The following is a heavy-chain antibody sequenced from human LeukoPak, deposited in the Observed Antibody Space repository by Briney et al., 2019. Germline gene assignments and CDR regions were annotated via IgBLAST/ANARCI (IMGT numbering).Heavy chain of an antibody. CDR2: IYSGGST. J-gene: IGHJ3*02. V-gene: IGHV4-59*08. D-gene: IGHD6-19*01. Sequence: SETLSLTCTVSGGSFNSHYLNWIRQPPGRGLEWIGYIYSGGSTSYNPSLKSRVTISEDTPNTHFSLKVTSVTAADTAVYCCARRRQFAFDIWGQGTMVTVSS. CDR3: ARRRQFAFDI. CDR1: GGSFNSHY.